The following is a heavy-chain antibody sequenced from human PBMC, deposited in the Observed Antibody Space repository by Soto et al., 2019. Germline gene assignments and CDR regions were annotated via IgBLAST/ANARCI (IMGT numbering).Heavy chain of an antibody. Sequence: QVQLVESGGGVVQPGRSLRLSCAASGFTFSSYGMHWVRQAPGKGLEWVAVIWYDGSNKYYADSVKGRFTISRDNSKNTLYLQMNSLRAADTAVYYCAREYGYLPYDYWGQGTLVTVSS. CDR1: GFTFSSYG. CDR2: IWYDGSNK. J-gene: IGHJ4*02. V-gene: IGHV3-33*01. CDR3: AREYGYLPYDY. D-gene: IGHD2-2*03.